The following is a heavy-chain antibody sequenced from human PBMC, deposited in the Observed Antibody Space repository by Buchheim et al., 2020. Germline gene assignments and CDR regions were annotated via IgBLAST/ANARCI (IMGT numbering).Heavy chain of an antibody. Sequence: EVQLVESGGGLVQPGGSLRLSCAASGFTFSSYDMHWVRQATGKGLEWVSAIGTAGDTYYPGSVKGGLTTFRENAKNSLYYQMNSLRAGDTAVDYCARARGSSWYYYYYGMDVWGQGTT. V-gene: IGHV3-13*01. CDR3: ARARGSSWYYYYYGMDV. CDR1: GFTFSSYD. J-gene: IGHJ6*02. CDR2: IGTAGDT. D-gene: IGHD6-13*01.